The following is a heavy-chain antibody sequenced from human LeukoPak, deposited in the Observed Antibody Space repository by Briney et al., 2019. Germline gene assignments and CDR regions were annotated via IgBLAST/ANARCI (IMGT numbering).Heavy chain of an antibody. CDR2: IRSKANSYAT. J-gene: IGHJ5*02. Sequence: GGSLRLSCAASGFTFSSYAMSWVRQASGKGLEWVGRIRSKANSYATAYAASVKGRFTISRDDSKNTAYLQMNSLKTEDTAAYYCTRLGGFDPWGQGTLVTVSS. V-gene: IGHV3-73*01. D-gene: IGHD3-10*01. CDR3: TRLGGFDP. CDR1: GFTFSSYA.